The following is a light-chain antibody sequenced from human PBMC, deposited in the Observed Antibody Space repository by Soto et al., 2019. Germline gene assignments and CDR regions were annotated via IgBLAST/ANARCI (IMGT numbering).Light chain of an antibody. Sequence: QSALTQPASVSGSPGQSITISCSGASSDIGPYDYVSWYQHHPGRAPKLLIYEVSNRPSGVSYRFSGSKSGNTASLTISGLQAEDEGDYYCTQFAPGRIYVFGSGTKLTVL. CDR1: SSDIGPYDY. CDR3: TQFAPGRIYV. CDR2: EVS. V-gene: IGLV2-14*01. J-gene: IGLJ1*01.